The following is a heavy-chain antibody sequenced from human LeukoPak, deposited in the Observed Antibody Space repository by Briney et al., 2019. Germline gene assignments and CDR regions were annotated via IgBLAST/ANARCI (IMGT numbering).Heavy chain of an antibody. D-gene: IGHD6-19*01. Sequence: GGSLRLSCAASGFTFSSYGMHWVRQAPGKGLEWAAVIWYDGSNKYYADSVKGRFTISRDNSKNTLYLQMNSLRAEDTAVYYCARARGLLGSFDYWGQGTLVTVSS. V-gene: IGHV3-33*08. J-gene: IGHJ4*02. CDR1: GFTFSSYG. CDR3: ARARGLLGSFDY. CDR2: IWYDGSNK.